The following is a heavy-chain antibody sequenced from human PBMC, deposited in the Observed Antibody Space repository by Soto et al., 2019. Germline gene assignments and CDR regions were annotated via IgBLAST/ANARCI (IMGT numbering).Heavy chain of an antibody. V-gene: IGHV3-64*02. CDR1: GFTFSSYA. CDR3: ARSRVGGWYWNYYYGMDV. J-gene: IGHJ6*02. D-gene: IGHD6-19*01. Sequence: GSLRLSCAASGFTFSSYAMHWVRQAPGKGLEYVSAISSNGGSTYYADSVKGRFTISRDNSKNTLYLQMGSLRAEDMAVYYCARSRVGGWYWNYYYGMDVWGQGTTVTVSS. CDR2: ISSNGGST.